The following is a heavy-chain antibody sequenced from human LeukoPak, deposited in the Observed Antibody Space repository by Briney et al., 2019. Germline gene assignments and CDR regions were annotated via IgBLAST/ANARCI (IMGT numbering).Heavy chain of an antibody. CDR1: GGSIGSYY. D-gene: IGHD4-17*01. CDR3: ARETSTTVTTTWAFDI. Sequence: SETLSLTCTVSGGSIGSYYWGWIRQPPGKGLEWIGSIYYSGSTYYNPSLKSRVTISVDTSKNQFSLKLSSVTAADTAVYYCARETSTTVTTTWAFDIWGQGTMVTVSS. J-gene: IGHJ3*02. CDR2: IYYSGST. V-gene: IGHV4-39*07.